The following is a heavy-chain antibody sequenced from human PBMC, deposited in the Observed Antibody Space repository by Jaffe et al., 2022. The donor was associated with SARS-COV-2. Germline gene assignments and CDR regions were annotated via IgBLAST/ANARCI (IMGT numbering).Heavy chain of an antibody. CDR3: ARHADRGTGDYAFHM. CDR2: IFYNGDT. V-gene: IGHV4-39*01. J-gene: IGHJ3*02. D-gene: IGHD3-16*01. CDR1: GDSITSGTYF. Sequence: QLQLQESGPGLVKPSETLSLTCTVSGDSITSGTYFWGWIRQPPGKGLEWIGSIFYNGDTYYNPPLKSRVTISVDTSKNQFSLRLDSVTAADTAVYFCARHADRGTGDYAFHMWGQGTVVTVSS.